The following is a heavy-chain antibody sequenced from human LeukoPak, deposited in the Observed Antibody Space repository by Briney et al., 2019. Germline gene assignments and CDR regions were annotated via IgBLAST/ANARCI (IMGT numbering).Heavy chain of an antibody. CDR2: INHSGST. J-gene: IGHJ1*01. Sequence: PSETLSLTCAVYGGSFSGYYWSWIRQPPGKGLEWIGEINHSGSTNYNPSLKSRVTISVDTSKNQFSLKLSSVTAADTAVYYCARGLHYYDSSGSLRHPAEYQHWGQGTLVTVSS. CDR1: GGSFSGYY. V-gene: IGHV4-34*01. CDR3: ARGLHYYDSSGSLRHPAEYQH. D-gene: IGHD3-22*01.